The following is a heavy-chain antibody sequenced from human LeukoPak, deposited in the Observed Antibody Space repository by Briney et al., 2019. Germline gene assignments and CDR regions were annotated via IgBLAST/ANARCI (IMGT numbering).Heavy chain of an antibody. CDR1: GGSISSSSYY. J-gene: IGHJ4*02. D-gene: IGHD3-3*01. CDR2: MCYSGST. CDR3: SGQAYYDFWSGFPTYYFDY. Sequence: PSETLSLTCTVSGGSISSSSYYWGWIRQPSGMGLEWIGSMCYSGSTYYNPSLKSRVTLSVDTSKNQFSLKLSSVTAADTAVYYCSGQAYYDFWSGFPTYYFDYWGQGILVTVSS. V-gene: IGHV4-39*01.